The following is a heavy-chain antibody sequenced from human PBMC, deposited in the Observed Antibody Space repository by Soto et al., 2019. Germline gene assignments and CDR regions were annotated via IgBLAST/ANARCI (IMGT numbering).Heavy chain of an antibody. J-gene: IGHJ4*02. Sequence: GASVQVSCKASEYTFTSYTMHWVRQAPGQRLEWMGWINGGNGNTKYSQKFQGRVTITRDTSASTAYMELSSLRSDDTAVYYCARELQGLYYFDYWGQGTLVTVSS. CDR3: ARELQGLYYFDY. CDR2: INGGNGNT. CDR1: EYTFTSYT. D-gene: IGHD4-4*01. V-gene: IGHV1-3*01.